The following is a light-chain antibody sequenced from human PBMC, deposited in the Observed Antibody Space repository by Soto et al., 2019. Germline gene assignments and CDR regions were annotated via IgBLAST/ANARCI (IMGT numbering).Light chain of an antibody. CDR1: HSGSSNY. V-gene: IGKV3-20*01. CDR2: GAF. Sequence: EVVMTQSPGTLSLAPGEMSTLSCTASHSGSSNYLAWYQQKPGQAPRLLIYGAFKRATGIPDRFSGSGSGTDFTLTIISLEPEDFAVYCCQQYGSSPRTFGQGTNVEIK. J-gene: IGKJ1*01. CDR3: QQYGSSPRT.